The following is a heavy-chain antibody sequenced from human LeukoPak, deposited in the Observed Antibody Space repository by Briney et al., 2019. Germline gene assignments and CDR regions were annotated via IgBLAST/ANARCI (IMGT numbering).Heavy chain of an antibody. CDR2: IYPGDSDT. J-gene: IGHJ5*02. CDR1: GYSFTSYW. V-gene: IGHV5-51*01. D-gene: IGHD2-15*01. Sequence: GESLKISCKGSGYSFTSYWIGWVRQMPGKGLEWMGIIYPGDSDTRYSPSFQGQVTISADKSISTAYLQWSSLKASDTAMYYYARHGGDKFVVGNWIDPWGQGTLVTVSS. CDR3: ARHGGDKFVVGNWIDP.